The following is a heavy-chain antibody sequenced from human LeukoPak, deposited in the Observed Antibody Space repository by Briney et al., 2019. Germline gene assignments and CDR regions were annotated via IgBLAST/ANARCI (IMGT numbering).Heavy chain of an antibody. CDR2: IYYRGST. Sequence: SQTLSLTCTVSGCSISSGGYYWSWIRQHPGKGLEWIGYIYYRGSTYYNPSLKSRVTISVDTSKNQFSLKLSSVTAADTAVYYCAREERGSSWFIDYWGQGTLVTVSS. J-gene: IGHJ4*02. CDR1: GCSISSGGYY. D-gene: IGHD6-13*01. CDR3: AREERGSSWFIDY. V-gene: IGHV4-31*03.